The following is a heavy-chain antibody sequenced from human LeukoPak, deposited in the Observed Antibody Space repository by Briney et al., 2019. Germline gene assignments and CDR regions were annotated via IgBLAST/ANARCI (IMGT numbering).Heavy chain of an antibody. CDR3: ARQLYVSGSYYAPMDV. CDR1: GYSISSGYY. D-gene: IGHD3-10*01. CDR2: IYHSGST. Sequence: PSETLSLTCTVSGYSISSGYYWGWIRQPPGKGLEWIGSIYHSGSTYYNPSLKSRVTISVDTSKNQFSLKLTSVTAADTAVYFCARQLYVSGSYYAPMDVWGKGTTVMISS. J-gene: IGHJ6*03. V-gene: IGHV4-38-2*02.